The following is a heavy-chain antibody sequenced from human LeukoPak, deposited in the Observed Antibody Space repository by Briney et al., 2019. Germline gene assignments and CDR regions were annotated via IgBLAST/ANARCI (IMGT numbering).Heavy chain of an antibody. D-gene: IGHD6-19*01. CDR2: IYYSGST. V-gene: IGHV4-38-2*02. CDR3: ARDPGIAVAGNLWFDP. Sequence: NPSETLSLTCTVSGYSISSGYYWGWIRQPPGKGLEWIGSIYYSGSTYYNPSLKSRVTISVDTSKNQFSLKLSSVTAADTAVYYCARDPGIAVAGNLWFDPWGQGTLVTVSS. CDR1: GYSISSGYY. J-gene: IGHJ5*02.